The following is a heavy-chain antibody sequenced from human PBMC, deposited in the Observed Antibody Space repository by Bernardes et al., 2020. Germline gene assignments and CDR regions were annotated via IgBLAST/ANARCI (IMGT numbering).Heavy chain of an antibody. V-gene: IGHV5-51*01. CDR1: GYNFATYW. CDR3: ARRDYYDGSGYEY. J-gene: IGHJ4*02. D-gene: IGHD3-22*01. Sequence: GASLKISCQASGYNFATYWIGWVRQMPGKGLEWMGIIYPSDSETRYSPSFQGQVTISADESIGTAYLQWSSLKASDTAMYYCARRDYYDGSGYEYWGQGTLVTVSA. CDR2: IYPSDSET.